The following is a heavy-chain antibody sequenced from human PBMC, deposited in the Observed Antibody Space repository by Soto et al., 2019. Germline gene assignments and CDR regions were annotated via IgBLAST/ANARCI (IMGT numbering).Heavy chain of an antibody. J-gene: IGHJ1*01. Sequence: GGSLRLSCAASGFTFSSYAMSWVRQAPGKGLEWVSAISGSGGSTYYADSVKGRFTISRDNSKNTLYLQMNSLRAEDTAVYYCAKESITMIVVVTLEYFQHWGQGTLVTVYS. CDR3: AKESITMIVVVTLEYFQH. D-gene: IGHD3-22*01. CDR2: ISGSGGST. CDR1: GFTFSSYA. V-gene: IGHV3-23*01.